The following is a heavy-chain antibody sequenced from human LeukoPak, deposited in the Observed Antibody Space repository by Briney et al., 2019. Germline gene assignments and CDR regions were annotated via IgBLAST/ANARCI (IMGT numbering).Heavy chain of an antibody. D-gene: IGHD4-17*01. V-gene: IGHV3-74*01. CDR2: INSDGSST. Sequence: GGSLRLSCAASGFTFSSYWMHWVRQAPGKGLVWVSRINSDGSSTSYADSVKGRFTISRDNAKNTLYLQMNSLRAEDTAVYYCAGDQSYGDYVFDYWGQGTLVTVSS. J-gene: IGHJ4*02. CDR1: GFTFSSYW. CDR3: AGDQSYGDYVFDY.